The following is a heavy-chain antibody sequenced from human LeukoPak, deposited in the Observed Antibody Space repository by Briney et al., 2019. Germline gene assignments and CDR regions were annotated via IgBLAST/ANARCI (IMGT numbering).Heavy chain of an antibody. V-gene: IGHV1-69*05. D-gene: IGHD3-9*01. J-gene: IGHJ4*02. CDR1: GGTFSSYA. CDR3: ARRPPLRYSDY. Sequence: GASVKVSCKASGGTFSSYAISWVRQAPGQGLEWMGGIIPIFGTANYAQKFQGRVTITTDESTSTAYMELSSLRSEDTAVYYCARRPPLRYSDYWGQGTLITVSS. CDR2: IIPIFGTA.